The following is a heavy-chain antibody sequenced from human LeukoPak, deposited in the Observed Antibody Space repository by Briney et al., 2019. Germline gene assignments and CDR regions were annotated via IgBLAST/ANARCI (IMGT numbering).Heavy chain of an antibody. D-gene: IGHD4-17*01. V-gene: IGHV1-46*01. CDR2: INPSGGST. J-gene: IGHJ4*02. CDR3: VRGEVVAYGDYEKGATFDY. Sequence: ASVKVSCKASGYTFTSYYMHWVRQAPGQGLEWMGIINPSGGSTSYAQKFQGRVTMTKDTSTSTVYMELSSLRSEDTAVYYCVRGEVVAYGDYEKGATFDYWGQGTLLTLPS. CDR1: GYTFTSYY.